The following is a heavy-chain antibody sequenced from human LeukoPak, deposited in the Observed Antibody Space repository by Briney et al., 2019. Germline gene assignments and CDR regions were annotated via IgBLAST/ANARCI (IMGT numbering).Heavy chain of an antibody. CDR3: ARDRISYCSGGSCNLGWFDP. Sequence: ASVKVSCKASGYTFTSYYMHWVRQAPGQGLEWMGIISPSGGSTSYAQKFQGGVTMTRDTSTSTVYMELSSLRSEDTAVYYCARDRISYCSGGSCNLGWFDPWGQGTLVTVSS. CDR2: ISPSGGST. CDR1: GYTFTSYY. D-gene: IGHD2-15*01. V-gene: IGHV1-46*01. J-gene: IGHJ5*02.